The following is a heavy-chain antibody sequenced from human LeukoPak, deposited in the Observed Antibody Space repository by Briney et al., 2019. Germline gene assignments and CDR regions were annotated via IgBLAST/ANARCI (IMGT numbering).Heavy chain of an antibody. CDR1: GYTFTSYG. J-gene: IGHJ4*02. CDR3: ARVRTDFWSGYFYNYFDY. D-gene: IGHD3-3*01. V-gene: IGHV1-18*01. Sequence: ASVKVSCKASGYTFTSYGISWVRQGPGHGLEWMGWISAYDGNTKYAQNLQGRVTMTTDTSTSTAYMELRSLRSDDTAVYYCARVRTDFWSGYFYNYFDYWGQGTLVTVSS. CDR2: ISAYDGNT.